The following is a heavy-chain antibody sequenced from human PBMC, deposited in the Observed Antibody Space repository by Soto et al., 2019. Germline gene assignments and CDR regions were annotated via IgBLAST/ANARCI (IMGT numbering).Heavy chain of an antibody. Sequence: PSETLSLTCTVSGVSISSGDYYWSWIRQTPGKGLEWIGYIYYSENTYYNPSLKSRVAISGDTSKNQFSLKLSSVTAADTAVYYCARGENVWGSYRLTYFDYWGQGTLVTVSS. CDR1: GVSISSGDYY. V-gene: IGHV4-30-4*01. CDR2: IYYSENT. D-gene: IGHD3-16*02. J-gene: IGHJ4*02. CDR3: ARGENVWGSYRLTYFDY.